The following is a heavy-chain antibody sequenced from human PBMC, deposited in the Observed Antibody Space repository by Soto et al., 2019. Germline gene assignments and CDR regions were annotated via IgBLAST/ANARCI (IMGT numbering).Heavy chain of an antibody. CDR1: GGTFSSYA. CDR3: ARARRYYDSSGYYYVLVVGAFDI. CDR2: IIPIFGTA. D-gene: IGHD3-22*01. J-gene: IGHJ3*02. V-gene: IGHV1-69*01. Sequence: QVQLVQSGAEVKKPGSSVKVSCKASGGTFSSYAISWVRQAPGQGLEWMGGIIPIFGTANYAQKFQGRVTITADESTSTADRELSSLRSEDTAVYYCARARRYYDSSGYYYVLVVGAFDIWGQGTMVTVSS.